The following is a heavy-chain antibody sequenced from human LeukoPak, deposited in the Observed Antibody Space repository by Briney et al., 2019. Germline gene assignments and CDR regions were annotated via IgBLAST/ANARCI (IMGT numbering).Heavy chain of an antibody. CDR2: ISYDGSNK. CDR1: GXTFSSCG. Sequence: PGRSLRLSCAASGXTFSSCGVHWVRQAPGKGREWVAVISYDGSNKYYAGSVKGRFTISRDNSKSTLYLQMNSLRAEDTAVYYCARVRPGSNYVDFDYWGQGTLVTVSS. D-gene: IGHD4-11*01. V-gene: IGHV3-33*05. CDR3: ARVRPGSNYVDFDY. J-gene: IGHJ4*02.